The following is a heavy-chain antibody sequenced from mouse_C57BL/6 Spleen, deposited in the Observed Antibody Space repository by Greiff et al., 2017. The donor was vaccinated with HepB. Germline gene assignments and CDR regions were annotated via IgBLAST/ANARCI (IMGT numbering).Heavy chain of an antibody. CDR3: ARDQDWFAY. V-gene: IGHV5-4*01. J-gene: IGHJ3*01. CDR1: GFTFSSYA. CDR2: ISDGGSYT. Sequence: EVKLMESGGGLVKPGGSLKLSCAASGFTFSSYAMSWVRQTPEKRLEWVATISDGGSYTYYPDNVKGRFTISRDNAKNNLYLQMSHLKSEDTAMYYCARDQDWFAYWGQGTLVTVSA.